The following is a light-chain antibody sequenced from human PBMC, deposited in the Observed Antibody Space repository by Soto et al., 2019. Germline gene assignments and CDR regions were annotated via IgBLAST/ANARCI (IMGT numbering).Light chain of an antibody. CDR3: QTWGSGIRVV. J-gene: IGLJ2*01. CDR1: SGHSSYA. Sequence: QSVLTQSPSASASLGASVKLTCTLTSGHSSYAIAWHQQQPEKGPRYLMKLNNDGSHSKGDGIPDGFSGSSSGAERYLTISSLQSEDEADYYCQTWGSGIRVVFGAGTKLTVL. CDR2: LNNDGSH. V-gene: IGLV4-69*01.